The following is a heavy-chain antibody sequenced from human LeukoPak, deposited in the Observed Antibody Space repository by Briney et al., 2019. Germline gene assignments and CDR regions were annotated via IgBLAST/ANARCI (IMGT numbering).Heavy chain of an antibody. CDR3: ARTVQLERPVPLRNYYYMDV. CDR1: GYTFTGYY. CDR2: INPNSGGT. V-gene: IGHV1-2*02. J-gene: IGHJ6*03. Sequence: ASVKVSCKASGYTFTGYYMHWVRQAPGQGLEWMGWINPNSGGTNYGRVTMTRDTSISTAYMELSRLRSDDTAVYYCARTVQLERPVPLRNYYYMDVWGKGTTVTISS. D-gene: IGHD1-1*01.